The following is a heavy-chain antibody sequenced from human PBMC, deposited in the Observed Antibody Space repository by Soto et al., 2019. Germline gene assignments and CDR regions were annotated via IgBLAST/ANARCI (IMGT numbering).Heavy chain of an antibody. J-gene: IGHJ4*02. CDR3: ARDPGGLGSYYFDY. CDR2: ISYDGSNK. Sequence: GGSLRLSCAASGFTFSSYAMHWVRQAPGKGLEWVAVISYDGSNKYYADSVKGRFTISRDNSKNTLYLQMNSLRAEDTAVYYCARDPGGLGSYYFDYWGQGTLVTVSS. CDR1: GFTFSSYA. D-gene: IGHD7-27*01. V-gene: IGHV3-30*04.